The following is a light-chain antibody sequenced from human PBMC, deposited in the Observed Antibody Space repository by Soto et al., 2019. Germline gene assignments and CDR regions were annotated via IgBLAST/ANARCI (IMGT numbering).Light chain of an antibody. V-gene: IGKV3-20*01. J-gene: IGKJ5*01. CDR1: QSVSSSY. CDR2: GAS. CDR3: QQYGSSPA. Sequence: EIVFTQSPRTLYLSPGERATLSCRASQSVSSSYLAWYQQKPGQAPRLLIYGASSRATGIPDRFSGSGSGTDFTLTISRLEPEDFAVYYCQQYGSSPALGQGSRLEI.